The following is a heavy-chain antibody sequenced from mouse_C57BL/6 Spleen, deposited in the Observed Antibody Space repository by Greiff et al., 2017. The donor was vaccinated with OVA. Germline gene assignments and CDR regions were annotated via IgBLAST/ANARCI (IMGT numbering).Heavy chain of an antibody. CDR2: INPNNGGT. CDR3: AIVGYFAMDD. V-gene: IGHV1-26*01. J-gene: IGHJ4*01. Sequence: VQLQQSGPELVKPGASVKISCKASGYTFTDYYMNWVKQSHGKSLEWIGDINPNNGGTSYNQKFKGKATLTVDKSSSTAYMELRSLTSEDSAVYYCAIVGYFAMDDWGKGTSVTVSS. CDR1: GYTFTDYY.